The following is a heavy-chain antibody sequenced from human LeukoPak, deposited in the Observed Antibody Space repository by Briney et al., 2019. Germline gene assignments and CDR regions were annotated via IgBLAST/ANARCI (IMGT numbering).Heavy chain of an antibody. J-gene: IGHJ4*02. CDR2: ISSSGSTI. CDR3: EGPSSCYPK. CDR1: GFTFSSYE. D-gene: IGHD6-13*01. Sequence: GGSLRLSCAASGFTFSSYEMNWVRQAPGKGLEWVSYISSSGSTIYYADSVKGRFTISRDNAKNSLYLQMNSLRAEDTAVYYCEGPSSCYPKWGQGTLVTVSS. V-gene: IGHV3-48*03.